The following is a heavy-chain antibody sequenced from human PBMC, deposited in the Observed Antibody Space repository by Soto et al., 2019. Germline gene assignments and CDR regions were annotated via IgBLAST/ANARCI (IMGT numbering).Heavy chain of an antibody. V-gene: IGHV1-2*04. D-gene: IGHD6-6*01. CDR2: INPNGGGT. CDR1: GYILPDYY. J-gene: IGHJ4*01. Sequence: ASVKVSCKASGYILPDYYVHWVRQAPGEGLEWMGRINPNGGGTNYAQKFEGWVTMTTDTSISTAYMELSRLNFDDTAVYYCARGEQLVHFDSWGQGTLVTVSS. CDR3: ARGEQLVHFDS.